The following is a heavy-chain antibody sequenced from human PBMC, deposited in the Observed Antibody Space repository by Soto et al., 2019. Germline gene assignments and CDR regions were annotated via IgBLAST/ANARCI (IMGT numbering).Heavy chain of an antibody. CDR2: ISYDGSNK. D-gene: IGHD6-6*01. V-gene: IGHV3-30-3*01. J-gene: IGHJ4*02. Sequence: LRLSCAASGFTFSSYAMHWVRQAPGKGLEWVAVISYDGSNKYYADSVKGRFTISRDNSKNTLYLQMNSLRAEDTAVYYCASSYRSIAARRDYWGQGTLVTVSS. CDR1: GFTFSSYA. CDR3: ASSYRSIAARRDY.